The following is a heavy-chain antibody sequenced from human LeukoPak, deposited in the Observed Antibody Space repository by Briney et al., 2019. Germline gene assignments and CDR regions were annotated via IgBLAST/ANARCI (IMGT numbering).Heavy chain of an antibody. CDR2: IHADSGST. V-gene: IGHV1-3*01. D-gene: IGHD6-19*01. Sequence: ASVKVSCKTSGYTFTTCAVHWVRQAPGQRLEWMGWIHADSGSTKYSQKLRGRVAIARDTSASTIYMELTSLRIEDTAVYFCTIGLAGDWDAFDIWGLGTMVTVSS. J-gene: IGHJ3*02. CDR3: TIGLAGDWDAFDI. CDR1: GYTFTTCA.